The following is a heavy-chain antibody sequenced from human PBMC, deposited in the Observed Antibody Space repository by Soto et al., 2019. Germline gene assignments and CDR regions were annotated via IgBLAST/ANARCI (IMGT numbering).Heavy chain of an antibody. CDR1: EFSLSASGVG. CDR2: LYWGDDK. V-gene: IGHV2-5*02. J-gene: IGHJ4*02. D-gene: IGHD4-17*01. Sequence: ITLKESGPTLVKPTQNLTLTCNLSEFSLSASGVGVGWFRQPPGKALGWLALLYWGDDKRYRPSLKSRLRGTRDTSKNEVVLTMANMDPVDTGKYVCAYGPQVTVTTYYFERWAQGALVTVSA. CDR3: AYGPQVTVTTYYFER.